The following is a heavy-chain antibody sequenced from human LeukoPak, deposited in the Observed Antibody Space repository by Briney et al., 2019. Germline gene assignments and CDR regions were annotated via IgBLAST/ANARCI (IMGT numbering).Heavy chain of an antibody. D-gene: IGHD6-19*01. V-gene: IGHV3-48*01. Sequence: PGGSLRLSCAASGFTFSSSRTNWVRQAPGKGLEWVSYISSSGDAKYYAESVKGRFTISRDNAKNSLYLQMNSLRGEDSAVYYCARDKGGGGWPVFDYWGQGTLLTVSS. CDR1: GFTFSSSR. J-gene: IGHJ4*02. CDR3: ARDKGGGGWPVFDY. CDR2: ISSSGDAK.